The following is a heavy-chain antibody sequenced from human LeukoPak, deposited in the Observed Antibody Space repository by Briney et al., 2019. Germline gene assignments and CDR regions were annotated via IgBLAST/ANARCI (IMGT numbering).Heavy chain of an antibody. CDR3: VKDFGGNSDY. Sequence: GGSLRLSCAASRFNVNNYWMHWVRQAPGRGLVWVSRINEDGRVTSYAGSVRGRFTISRDSVENTLHLQMNSLRAEDTAVYYCVKDFGGNSDYWGQGTLVTVSS. CDR1: RFNVNNYW. V-gene: IGHV3-74*01. CDR2: INEDGRVT. J-gene: IGHJ4*02. D-gene: IGHD4-23*01.